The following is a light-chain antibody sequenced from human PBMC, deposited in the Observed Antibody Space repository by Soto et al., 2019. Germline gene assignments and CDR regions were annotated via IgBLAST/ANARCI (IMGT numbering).Light chain of an antibody. CDR1: QDISSC. CDR2: AAT. J-gene: IGKJ4*01. V-gene: IGKV1-12*01. CDR3: QPANSFPLT. Sequence: DIQMTQSPSSVSASVGDRVTITCRASQDISSCLAWYQHHPGKAPKLLIYAATNLQSGVPSRFSGSGSGTDFTLTISSLQPEDFATYYCQPANSFPLTFGGGTKVEIK.